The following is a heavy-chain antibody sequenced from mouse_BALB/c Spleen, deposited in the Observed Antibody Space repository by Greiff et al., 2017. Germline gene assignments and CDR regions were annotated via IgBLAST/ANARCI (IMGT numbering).Heavy chain of an antibody. Sequence: EVQLQQSGAELVRSGASVKLSCTASGFNIKDYYMHWVKQRPEQGLEWIGWIDPENGDTEYAPKFQGKATMTADTSSNTAYLQLSSLTSEDTAVYYCNALSGTGFAYWGQGTLVTVSA. J-gene: IGHJ3*01. CDR3: NALSGTGFAY. CDR2: IDPENGDT. CDR1: GFNIKDYY. D-gene: IGHD4-1*01. V-gene: IGHV14-4*02.